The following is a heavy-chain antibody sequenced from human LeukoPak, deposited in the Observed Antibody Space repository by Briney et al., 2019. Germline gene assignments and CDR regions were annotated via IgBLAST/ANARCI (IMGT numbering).Heavy chain of an antibody. Sequence: GASVNVSCKASGYTFTSYDINWVRQATGHGLGWMGWMNPNSGNTGYAQKFQGRVTMTRNTSISTAYMELSSLRSEDTAVYYCARVVYDFWSGYYFDYWGQGTLVTVSS. CDR2: MNPNSGNT. J-gene: IGHJ4*02. V-gene: IGHV1-8*01. CDR3: ARVVYDFWSGYYFDY. D-gene: IGHD3-3*01. CDR1: GYTFTSYD.